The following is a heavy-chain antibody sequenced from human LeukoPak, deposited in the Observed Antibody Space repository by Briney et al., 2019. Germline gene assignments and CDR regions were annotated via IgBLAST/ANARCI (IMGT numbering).Heavy chain of an antibody. V-gene: IGHV3-23*01. J-gene: IGHJ6*03. CDR2: ISGSGGST. CDR3: AKDGYSSWRAGDYYYMDV. Sequence: TGGSLRLSCAASGFTFSSYAMSWVRQAPGKGLEWVSAISGSGGSTYYADSVKGRFTISRDNSKNTLYLQMNSLRAEDTAVYYCAKDGYSSWRAGDYYYMDVWGNRTTVTVSS. CDR1: GFTFSSYA. D-gene: IGHD6-13*01.